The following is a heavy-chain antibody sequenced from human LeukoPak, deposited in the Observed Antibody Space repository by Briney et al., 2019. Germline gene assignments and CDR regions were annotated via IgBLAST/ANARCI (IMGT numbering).Heavy chain of an antibody. CDR1: GGSISSSSYY. J-gene: IGHJ4*02. D-gene: IGHD3-22*01. CDR2: IYYSGST. CDR3: ARQPTRHDYQRMIGFDY. Sequence: SETLSLTCTVSGGSISSSSYYWGWIRQPPGKGLEWIGSIYYSGSTYYNPSLKSRVTISVDTSKNQFSLKLSSVTAADTAVYYCARQPTRHDYQRMIGFDYWGQGTLVTVSS. V-gene: IGHV4-39*01.